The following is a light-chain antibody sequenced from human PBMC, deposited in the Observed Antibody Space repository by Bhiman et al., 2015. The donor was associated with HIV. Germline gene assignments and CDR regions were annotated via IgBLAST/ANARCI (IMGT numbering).Light chain of an antibody. Sequence: QSALTQPASVSGSPGQSITISCTGTSSDVGGYDYVSWYQQHPGKAPKLMIYDVSDRPSGVSNRFSGSKSGNTATLTLSRVEAGDEADYYCQVWDRSSDHYVFGTGTKVTVL. CDR1: SSDVGGYDY. V-gene: IGLV2-14*03. J-gene: IGLJ1*01. CDR2: DVS. CDR3: QVWDRSSDHYV.